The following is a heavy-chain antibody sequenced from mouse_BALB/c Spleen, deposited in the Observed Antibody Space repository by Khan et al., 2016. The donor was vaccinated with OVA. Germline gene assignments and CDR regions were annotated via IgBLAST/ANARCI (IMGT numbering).Heavy chain of an antibody. D-gene: IGHD1-1*01. CDR3: AKFTPDYYSMDD. CDR2: IWGDGST. J-gene: IGHJ4*01. CDR1: GFSLTSYG. V-gene: IGHV2-3*01. Sequence: QVQLKQSGPGLVAPSQSLSITCTVSGFSLTSYGVCWVRQSPGKGLEWLGVIWGDGSTNYHSTLISRLIISKDNSKSQVFLKLTGLQTDDTATYYCAKFTPDYYSMDDWGQGTSVTVSS.